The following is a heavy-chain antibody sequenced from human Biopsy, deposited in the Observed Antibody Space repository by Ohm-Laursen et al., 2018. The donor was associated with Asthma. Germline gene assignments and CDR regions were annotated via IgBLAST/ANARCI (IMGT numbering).Heavy chain of an antibody. V-gene: IGHV1-18*01. Sequence: SSVKVSCNTSGYTFNSAGITWVRQAPGQGLEWMGWISVYNGNTKVAQKPQDRVTMITDTSTSTAYMELRSLRSDDTAVYFCARAVDYSHYYGIDVWGQGTTVTVS. CDR1: GYTFNSAG. J-gene: IGHJ6*02. CDR2: ISVYNGNT. D-gene: IGHD3-10*01. CDR3: ARAVDYSHYYGIDV.